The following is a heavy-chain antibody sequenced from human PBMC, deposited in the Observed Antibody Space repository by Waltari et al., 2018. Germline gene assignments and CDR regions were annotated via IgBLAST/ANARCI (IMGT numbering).Heavy chain of an antibody. CDR2: IIPIFGTA. Sequence: QVQLVQSGAEVKKPGSSVKVSGKASGGTFSSYAISWVRQAPGQGLEWMGGIIPIFGTANYAQKFQGRVTITTDESTSTAYMELSSLRSEDTAVYYCARGGGCSGGSCYPHAEYFQHWGQGTLVTVSS. J-gene: IGHJ1*01. V-gene: IGHV1-69*05. D-gene: IGHD2-15*01. CDR1: GGTFSSYA. CDR3: ARGGGCSGGSCYPHAEYFQH.